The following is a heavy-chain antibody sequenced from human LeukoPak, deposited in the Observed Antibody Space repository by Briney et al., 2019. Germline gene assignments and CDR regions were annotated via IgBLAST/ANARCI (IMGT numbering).Heavy chain of an antibody. Sequence: PGGSLRLSCAASGFTFSSYAMSWVRQAPGKGLEWVSAISGSGGSTYYADSVKGRFTISRDNAKNSLYLQMNSLRAEDTAVYYCARSQGRRSGWYWGVGYWGQGTLVTVSS. CDR3: ARSQGRRSGWYWGVGY. J-gene: IGHJ4*02. CDR1: GFTFSSYA. V-gene: IGHV3-23*01. CDR2: ISGSGGST. D-gene: IGHD6-19*01.